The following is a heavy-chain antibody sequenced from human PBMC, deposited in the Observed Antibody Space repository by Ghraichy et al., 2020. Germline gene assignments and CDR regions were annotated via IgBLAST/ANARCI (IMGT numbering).Heavy chain of an antibody. V-gene: IGHV3-15*01. CDR3: TTWGWSDPFDD. D-gene: IGHD7-27*01. CDR2: IKSNIEGGTV. Sequence: GGSLRLSSADNGLKLNTAGLQSLHPAPWNGLELEGRIKSNIEGGTVDLAAPVQGRFSMSRDDSKNLLYLQLSSLKIEDTGVYYCTTWGWSDPFDDWGQGAPATVSS. J-gene: IGHJ4*02. CDR1: GLKLNTAG.